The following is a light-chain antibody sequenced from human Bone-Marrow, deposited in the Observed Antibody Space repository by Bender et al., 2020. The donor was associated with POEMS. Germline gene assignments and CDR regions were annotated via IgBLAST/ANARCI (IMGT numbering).Light chain of an antibody. CDR3: TSHAGLYILV. CDR1: SGDVGGYNY. CDR2: DVS. V-gene: IGLV2-11*01. J-gene: IGLJ1*01. Sequence: QSALTQPASVSGSPGQSITISCTGTSGDVGGYNYVSWYQQHPGKAPKLMVYDVSTRPSGVPDRFSGSKSGNTASLRISGLQAEDEADYYCTSHAGLYILVFGTGTKVTVL.